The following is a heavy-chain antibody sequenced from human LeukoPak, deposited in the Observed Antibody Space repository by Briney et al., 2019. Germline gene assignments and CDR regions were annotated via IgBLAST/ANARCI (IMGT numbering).Heavy chain of an antibody. CDR2: ISGSGGST. V-gene: IGHV3-23*01. J-gene: IGHJ4*02. Sequence: GGSLRLSCAASGFTFSSYAMSWVRQAPGKGLEWVSAISGSGGSTYYADSVKGRFTISRDNSKNTLYLQMNSLRAEDTAVYYCARTASIVGAGWYFDYWGQGTLVTVSS. CDR3: ARTASIVGAGWYFDY. D-gene: IGHD1-26*01. CDR1: GFTFSSYA.